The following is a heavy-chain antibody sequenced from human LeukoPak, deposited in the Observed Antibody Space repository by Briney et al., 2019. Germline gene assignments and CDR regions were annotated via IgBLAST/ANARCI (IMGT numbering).Heavy chain of an antibody. CDR3: ARQRGCSGGSCYAEFDY. V-gene: IGHV5-51*01. J-gene: IGHJ4*02. D-gene: IGHD2-15*01. Sequence: GESLKISCQGSGHSFTTHWIGWVRQMPGKGLEWMGIIYPDDSDIRYSPPFQGQVTISADRSISTAYLQWTSLKASDTAMYYCARQRGCSGGSCYAEFDYWGQGTPVTVSS. CDR1: GHSFTTHW. CDR2: IYPDDSDI.